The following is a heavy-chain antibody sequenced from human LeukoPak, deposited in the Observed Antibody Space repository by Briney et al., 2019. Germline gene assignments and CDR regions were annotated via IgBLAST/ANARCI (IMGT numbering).Heavy chain of an antibody. V-gene: IGHV4-59*01. CDR3: ARVVATIAFDY. J-gene: IGHJ4*02. D-gene: IGHD5-24*01. Sequence: SETLSLTCTVSGGSISSYYWSWIRQPPGKGLERIGYIYYSGSTNYNPSLKSRVTISVDTSKNQFSLKLSSVTAADTAVYYCARVVATIAFDYWGQGTLVTVSS. CDR2: IYYSGST. CDR1: GGSISSYY.